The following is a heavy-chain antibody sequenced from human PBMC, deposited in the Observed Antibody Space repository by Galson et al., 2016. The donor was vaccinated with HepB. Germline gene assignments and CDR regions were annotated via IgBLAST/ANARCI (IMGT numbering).Heavy chain of an antibody. Sequence: SLRLSCAASGFTFSMYAMHWVRQAPGKGLEWVSVMSYDGGDKYYADSVKGRFTISRDNSKNTLYLQMNSLRAEDTAVYYCARDSELLPPDSWGQGTLVTVSS. CDR2: MSYDGGDK. CDR3: ARDSELLPPDS. V-gene: IGHV3-30-3*01. J-gene: IGHJ5*01. CDR1: GFTFSMYA. D-gene: IGHD3-10*01.